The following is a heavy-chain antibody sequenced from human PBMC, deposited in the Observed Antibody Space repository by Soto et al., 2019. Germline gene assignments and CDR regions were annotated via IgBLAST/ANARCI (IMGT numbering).Heavy chain of an antibody. D-gene: IGHD3-16*02. CDR2: IYHSGST. Sequence: QVQLQESVPGLVKPSGTLSLTCAVSGGSISISNWWSWVRQPPGKGLEWIGEIYHSGSTNYNTSLKGRVTTSVDKSKNQFSLKLSSVTAADTAVYYCARQWTGDYVWGSDRWGLDPWGQGTLVTVSS. V-gene: IGHV4-4*02. CDR3: ARQWTGDYVWGSDRWGLDP. J-gene: IGHJ5*02. CDR1: GGSISISNW.